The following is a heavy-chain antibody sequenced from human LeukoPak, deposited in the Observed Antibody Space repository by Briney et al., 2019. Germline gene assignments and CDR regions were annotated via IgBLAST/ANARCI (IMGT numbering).Heavy chain of an antibody. D-gene: IGHD2-2*01. CDR2: IYSGGST. V-gene: IGHV3-53*01. J-gene: IGHJ6*02. CDR1: GLTVSSNY. Sequence: GGSLRLSCAASGLTVSSNYMSWVRQAPGKGLEWVSLIYSGGSTYYADSVKGRFTISRDNSKNTLYLQMNSLSAEDTAVYYCARVPAVVVPAAHHYYYYGMDVWGQGTTVTVSS. CDR3: ARVPAVVVPAAHHYYYYGMDV.